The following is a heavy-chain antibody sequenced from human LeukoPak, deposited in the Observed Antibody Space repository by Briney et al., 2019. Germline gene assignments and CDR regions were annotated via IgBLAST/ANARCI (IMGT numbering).Heavy chain of an antibody. V-gene: IGHV4-34*01. J-gene: IGHJ6*02. CDR1: GFTFSSYS. CDR3: ARAPAAATEYYYYYYGMDV. Sequence: SGGSLRLSCAASGFTFSSYSMNWVRQAPGKGLEWIGEINHSGSTNYNPSLKSRVTISVDTSKNQFSLKLSSVTAADTAVYYCARAPAAATEYYYYYYGMDVWGQGTTVTVSS. CDR2: INHSGST. D-gene: IGHD2-15*01.